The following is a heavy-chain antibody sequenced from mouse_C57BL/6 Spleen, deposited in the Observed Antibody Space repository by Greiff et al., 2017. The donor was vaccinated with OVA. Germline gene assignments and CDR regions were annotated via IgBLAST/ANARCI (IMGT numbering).Heavy chain of an antibody. CDR2: IYPGSGST. CDR1: GYTFTSYW. CDR3: VGLRRDYAMDY. Sequence: VQLQQSGAELVKPGASVKMSCKASGYTFTSYWITWVKQRPGQGLEWIGDIYPGSGSTNYNEKFKSKATMTVYTSSSTAYMQLSSLTSEDSAVYYCVGLRRDYAMDYWGQGTSVTVSS. J-gene: IGHJ4*01. D-gene: IGHD2-4*01. V-gene: IGHV1-55*01.